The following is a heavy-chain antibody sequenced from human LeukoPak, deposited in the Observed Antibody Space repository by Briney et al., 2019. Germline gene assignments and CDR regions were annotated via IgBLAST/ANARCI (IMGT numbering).Heavy chain of an antibody. CDR1: GGSISNYF. CDR2: IYYSETT. J-gene: IGHJ5*02. V-gene: IGHV4-59*12. Sequence: SETLSLTCSVSGGSISNYFWSWIRQPPGKGLECIGFIYYSETTNYNPSLKSRVTISVDTSKNQFSLKLSSVTAADTAVYYCARGLRVFGVVTTRFDPWGQGTLVTVSS. CDR3: ARGLRVFGVVTTRFDP. D-gene: IGHD3-3*01.